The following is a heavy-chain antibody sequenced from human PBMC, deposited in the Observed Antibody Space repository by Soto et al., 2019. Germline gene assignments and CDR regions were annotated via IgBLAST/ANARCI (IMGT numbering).Heavy chain of an antibody. Sequence: EVQLVESGGGLVKPGGSLRLSCAASGFTFSSYSMNWVRQAPGKGLEWVSSISSSSSYIYYADSVKGRFTISRDNAKNSLYLQMNSLRAEDTAVYYCARVPVVSNGMDVWGQGTTVTVSS. CDR2: ISSSSSYI. CDR3: ARVPVVSNGMDV. V-gene: IGHV3-21*01. J-gene: IGHJ6*02. CDR1: GFTFSSYS. D-gene: IGHD2-2*01.